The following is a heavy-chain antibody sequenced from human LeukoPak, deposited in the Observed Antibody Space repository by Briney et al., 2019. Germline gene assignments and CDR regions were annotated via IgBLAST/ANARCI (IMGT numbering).Heavy chain of an antibody. V-gene: IGHV1-69*04. J-gene: IGHJ6*02. CDR3: AREGGGPYYYYYGMDV. Sequence: SVKVSCKASGGTFSSYAISWVRQAPGQGLEWMGRIIPILGIANYAQRFQGRVTITADKSTSTAYMELSSLRSEDTAVYYCAREGGGPYYYYYGMDVWGQGTTVTVSS. CDR2: IIPILGIA. D-gene: IGHD3-16*01. CDR1: GGTFSSYA.